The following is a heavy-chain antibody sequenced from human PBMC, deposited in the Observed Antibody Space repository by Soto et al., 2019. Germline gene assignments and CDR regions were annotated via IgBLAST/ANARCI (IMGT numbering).Heavy chain of an antibody. Sequence: AGGSLRLSCAASGFTVSSNYMSWVRQAPGKGLEWVSVIYSGGSTYYADSVKGRFTISRDNSKNTLYLQMNSLRAEDTAVYYCARVTMVGATEAGGTYYFDYWGQGTLVTVSS. CDR2: IYSGGST. CDR3: ARVTMVGATEAGGTYYFDY. D-gene: IGHD1-26*01. J-gene: IGHJ4*02. V-gene: IGHV3-53*01. CDR1: GFTVSSNY.